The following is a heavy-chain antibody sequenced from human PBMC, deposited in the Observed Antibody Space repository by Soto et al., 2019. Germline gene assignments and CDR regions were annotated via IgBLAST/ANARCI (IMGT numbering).Heavy chain of an antibody. CDR2: IYSGHTT. J-gene: IGHJ4*02. D-gene: IGHD3-3*01. V-gene: IGHV3-53*01. Sequence: GGSLRLSCVASGFVVSSNQMSWVRQAPGKGLEWVSVIYSGHTTYYADSVEGRFTISRDDSKNTLYLQMNSLRVEDTAVYYCVRGPSDHKLRLVEWPYGDYWGQGALVTVSS. CDR3: VRGPSDHKLRLVEWPYGDY. CDR1: GFVVSSNQ.